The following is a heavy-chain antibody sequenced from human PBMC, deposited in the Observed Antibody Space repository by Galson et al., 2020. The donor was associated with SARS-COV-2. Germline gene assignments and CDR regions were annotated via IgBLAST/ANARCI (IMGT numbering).Heavy chain of an antibody. CDR3: EKCRDFLDFRSGYYSMDI. J-gene: IGHJ6*02. V-gene: IGHV3-30*18. Sequence: GGSLRLSCVASGFSFNNFGMHWVRQAPGKGLEWVALISYEGSKKYYVDSVKGRFTVSKDNSKNTLYLLIDSLRVEDTAVYYWEKCRDFLDFRSGYYSMDIWGQGTTVTVSS. D-gene: IGHD3-3*01. CDR1: GFSFNNFG. CDR2: ISYEGSKK.